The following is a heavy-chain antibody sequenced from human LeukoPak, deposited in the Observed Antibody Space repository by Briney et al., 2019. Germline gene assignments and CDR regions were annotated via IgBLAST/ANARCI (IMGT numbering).Heavy chain of an antibody. CDR3: ARLSSRSRSDAFDI. CDR1: GGSISSYY. J-gene: IGHJ3*02. V-gene: IGHV4-59*01. Sequence: SETLSLTCTVSGGSISSYYWSWIRQPPGKGLEWIGYIYYSGSTNYNPSLKSRVTISVDTSKNQFSLKLSSVTAADTAVYYCARLSSRSRSDAFDIWSQGTMVTVST. CDR2: IYYSGST. D-gene: IGHD2-2*01.